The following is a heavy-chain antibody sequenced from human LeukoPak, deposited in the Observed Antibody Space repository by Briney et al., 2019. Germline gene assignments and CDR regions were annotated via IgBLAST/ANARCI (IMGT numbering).Heavy chain of an antibody. D-gene: IGHD5-18*01. CDR3: ARVQRGYSPRVFDY. V-gene: IGHV4-59*01. J-gene: IGHJ4*02. Sequence: SETLSLTCTVSGGSISSYYWSWIRQPPGKGLEWIGYIYCSGSTNYNPSLKSRFTISVDTSKNQFSLKLSSVTAADTAVYYCARVQRGYSPRVFDYWGQGTLVTVSS. CDR2: IYCSGST. CDR1: GGSISSYY.